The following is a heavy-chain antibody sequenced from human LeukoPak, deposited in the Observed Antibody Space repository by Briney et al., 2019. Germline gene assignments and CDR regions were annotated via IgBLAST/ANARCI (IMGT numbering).Heavy chain of an antibody. J-gene: IGHJ3*02. D-gene: IGHD3-22*01. V-gene: IGHV4-34*01. CDR3: ASVYYDSSGYSDQFDI. CDR1: GLTLSDHI. Sequence: PGGSLRLSCTASGLTLSDHIIDWVRQPPGKGLEWIGEINHSGSTNYNPSLKSRVTISVDTSKNQFSLKLSSVTAADTAVYYCASVYYDSSGYSDQFDIWGQGTMVTVSS. CDR2: INHSGST.